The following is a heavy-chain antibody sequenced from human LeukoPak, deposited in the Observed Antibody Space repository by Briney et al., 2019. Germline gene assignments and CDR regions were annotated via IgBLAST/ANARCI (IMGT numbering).Heavy chain of an antibody. CDR1: GGSISSGSYY. J-gene: IGHJ4*02. D-gene: IGHD6-13*01. Sequence: SQTLSLTCTVSGGSISSGSYYWSWIRQPAGKGLEWIGRIYTSGSTNYNPSLKSRVTMSVDTSKNQFSLKLSSVTAADTAVYYCAGWGIAAAGTVYWGQGTLVTVSS. CDR3: AGWGIAAAGTVY. V-gene: IGHV4-61*02. CDR2: IYTSGST.